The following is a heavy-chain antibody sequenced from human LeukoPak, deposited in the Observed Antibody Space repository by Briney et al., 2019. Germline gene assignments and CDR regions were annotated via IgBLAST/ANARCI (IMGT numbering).Heavy chain of an antibody. CDR3: ARSWLAVAGPEY. D-gene: IGHD6-19*01. V-gene: IGHV3-33*03. CDR2: IWYDGRNK. Sequence: GGSLRLSCAASGFTFSSYGMHWVRQAPGKGLEWVAVIWYDGRNKFYADSLKGRFTISRDNSKNTLYLQMNSLRAEDTAVYYCARSWLAVAGPEYWGQGTLVTVSS. CDR1: GFTFSSYG. J-gene: IGHJ4*02.